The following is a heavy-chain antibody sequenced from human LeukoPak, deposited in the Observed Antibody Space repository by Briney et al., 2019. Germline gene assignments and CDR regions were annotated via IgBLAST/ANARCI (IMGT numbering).Heavy chain of an antibody. CDR2: IKQDGSHK. V-gene: IGHV3-7*01. CDR1: GFTFSNSW. J-gene: IGHJ4*02. Sequence: GGSLRLSCAASGFTFSNSWMSWVRQAPGKGLEWVANIKQDGSHKNYVDSVKGRFTISRDNAKNSLSLQMNSLRAEDTAVYYCARWSSSWFYFDYWGQGTLVTVSS. D-gene: IGHD6-13*01. CDR3: ARWSSSWFYFDY.